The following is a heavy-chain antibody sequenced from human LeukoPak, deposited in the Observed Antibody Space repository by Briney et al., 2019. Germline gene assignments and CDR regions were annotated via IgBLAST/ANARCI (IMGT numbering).Heavy chain of an antibody. CDR3: AKAEGTGSRLNPFDY. D-gene: IGHD1-1*01. Sequence: PGGSLRLSSAASGFTFGSYATSWVRQAPGKGLEWVSVIGESGGSTYYADSVKGRFTISRDNSKNTLYLQMNSLRAEDTAVYYCAKAEGTGSRLNPFDYWGQGTLVTVSS. CDR1: GFTFGSYA. J-gene: IGHJ4*02. V-gene: IGHV3-23*01. CDR2: IGESGGST.